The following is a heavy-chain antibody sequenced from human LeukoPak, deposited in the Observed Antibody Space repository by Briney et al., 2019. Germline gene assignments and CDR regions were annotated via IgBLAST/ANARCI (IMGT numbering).Heavy chain of an antibody. V-gene: IGHV3-7*01. Sequence: GGSLRLSCAAPGFTFSSYWVSWVRQAPGKGLEWVANIKQDGSEKYYVDSVKGRFTISRDNAKNSLYLQMNSLRAEDTAVYYCAREGRIAARQSDSYYYYYYMDVWGKGTTVTVSS. CDR2: IKQDGSEK. CDR1: GFTFSSYW. J-gene: IGHJ6*03. D-gene: IGHD6-6*01. CDR3: AREGRIAARQSDSYYYYYYMDV.